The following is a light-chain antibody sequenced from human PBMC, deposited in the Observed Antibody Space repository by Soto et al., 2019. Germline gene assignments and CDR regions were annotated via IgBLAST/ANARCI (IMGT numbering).Light chain of an antibody. Sequence: QSVLTQPPSVSGAPGQRVTISCTGSSSNIGAGYDVHWYQQLPGTAPKFLIYGNTNRPSGVPDRFSGSKSGTAASLAITGLQAEDEADYYCQSYDSSLSGSFVFGTGTKLTVL. V-gene: IGLV1-40*01. CDR3: QSYDSSLSGSFV. J-gene: IGLJ1*01. CDR1: SSNIGAGYD. CDR2: GNT.